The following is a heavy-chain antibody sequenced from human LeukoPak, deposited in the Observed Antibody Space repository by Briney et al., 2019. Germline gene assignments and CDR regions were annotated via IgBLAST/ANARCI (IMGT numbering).Heavy chain of an antibody. CDR1: GGSISSSTYY. J-gene: IGHJ3*02. V-gene: IGHV4-39*01. Sequence: SETLSLTCTVSGGSISSSTYYCGWIRQPPGKGLEWTGSIHYSGSIYYNPSLKSRVTISVDMSKNQFSLKLSSVTAADTAVYYCARSYCSSSCYAVGAFDIWGQGTVVTVSS. D-gene: IGHD2-2*01. CDR2: IHYSGSI. CDR3: ARSYCSSSCYAVGAFDI.